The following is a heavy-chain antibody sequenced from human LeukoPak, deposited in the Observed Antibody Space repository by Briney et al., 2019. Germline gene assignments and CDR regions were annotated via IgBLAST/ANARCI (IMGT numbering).Heavy chain of an antibody. Sequence: PSETLSLTCTVSGGSISTYYWSWIRQPPGKGLEWIGYIYYSGRTNYNPSLKSRVTISVDTSKNQFSLKLSSVTAADTAVYYCARVSTIFGVVSLYYYYMDVWGKGTTVTVSS. CDR2: IYYSGRT. D-gene: IGHD3-3*01. CDR1: GGSISTYY. CDR3: ARVSTIFGVVSLYYYYMDV. V-gene: IGHV4-59*12. J-gene: IGHJ6*03.